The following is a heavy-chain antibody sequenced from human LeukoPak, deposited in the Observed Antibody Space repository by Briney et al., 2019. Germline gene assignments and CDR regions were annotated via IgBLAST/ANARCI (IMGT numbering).Heavy chain of an antibody. V-gene: IGHV3-30*04. CDR2: ISHDASNK. CDR3: ARDLFGISGYVFDY. Sequence: GGSLRLSCAASGFSFSTYAVHWVRQAPGKGLEWVAVISHDASNKYYADSVKGRFTISRDNYNNTLFLQMNSLRTDDTAVYYCARDLFGISGYVFDYWGQGNLVSVSS. CDR1: GFSFSTYA. D-gene: IGHD3-22*01. J-gene: IGHJ4*02.